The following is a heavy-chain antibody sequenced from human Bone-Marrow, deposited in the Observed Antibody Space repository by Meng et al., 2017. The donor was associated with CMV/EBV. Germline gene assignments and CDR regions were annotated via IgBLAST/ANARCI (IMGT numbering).Heavy chain of an antibody. J-gene: IGHJ6*02. Sequence: ASVKVSCKASGNTFTSYYVHWVRQAPGQGLEWMGIINPSGGSTTYAQKLQGRVTMTRDTSTSTVYMELSSLRSEDTAVYYCARDRRFQFYGMDVWGQGTTVTFSS. CDR3: ARDRRFQFYGMDV. CDR1: GNTFTSYY. V-gene: IGHV1-46*04. CDR2: INPSGGST. D-gene: IGHD3-3*01.